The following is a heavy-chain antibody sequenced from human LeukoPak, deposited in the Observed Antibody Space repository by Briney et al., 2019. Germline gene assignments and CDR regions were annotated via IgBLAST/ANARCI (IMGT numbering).Heavy chain of an antibody. CDR3: ARAETEYYYDSSGYPYFDY. CDR2: INPNSGGT. V-gene: IGHV1-2*02. CDR1: GYTFTGYY. D-gene: IGHD3-22*01. J-gene: IGHJ4*02. Sequence: GASVKVSCKASGYTFTGYYMHWVRQAPRQGLEWMGWINPNSGGTNYAQKFQGRVTMTRDTSISTAYMELSRLRSDDTAVYYCARAETEYYYDSSGYPYFDYWGQGTLVTVSS.